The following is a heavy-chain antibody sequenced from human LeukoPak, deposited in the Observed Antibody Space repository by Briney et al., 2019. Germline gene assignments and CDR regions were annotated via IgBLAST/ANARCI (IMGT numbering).Heavy chain of an antibody. CDR3: AKDIVLVVFGLFDY. J-gene: IGHJ4*02. Sequence: GGSLRLSCVVSEFTFSSYAMSWVRQAPGKGLEWVAGISGGGATTDYADSVKGRFTISRDNSKNTLYLQMNSLRAGDTAVYYCAKDIVLVVFGLFDYWGQGTLVTVSS. CDR1: EFTFSSYA. D-gene: IGHD2-8*01. V-gene: IGHV3-23*01. CDR2: ISGGGATT.